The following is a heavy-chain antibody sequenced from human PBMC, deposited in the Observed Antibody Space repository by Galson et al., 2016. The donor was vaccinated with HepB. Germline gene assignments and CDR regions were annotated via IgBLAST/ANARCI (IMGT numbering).Heavy chain of an antibody. CDR3: ARPMFSDYYTLFAY. V-gene: IGHV4-39*01. CDR1: GGSISSSNYY. J-gene: IGHJ4*02. D-gene: IGHD5/OR15-5a*01. Sequence: ETLSLTCTVSGGSISSSNYYWGWVRQPPGKGLEWIRGIYYSGRTYYNPSLKSRVSMSVDTSRNQFSLRLNSVTAADTAVYFCARPMFSDYYTLFAYWGQGTMVTVSS. CDR2: IYYSGRT.